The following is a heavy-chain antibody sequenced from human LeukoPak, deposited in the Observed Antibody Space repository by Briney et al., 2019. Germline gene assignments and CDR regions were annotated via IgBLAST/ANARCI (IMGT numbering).Heavy chain of an antibody. CDR3: ARLVGTTALLDY. V-gene: IGHV3-74*01. CDR2: INNDGSVT. J-gene: IGHJ4*02. CDR1: GITFSSYW. D-gene: IGHD1-26*01. Sequence: HPGGSLRLSCAASGITFSSYWMNWVRQAPGKGLVWVSRINNDGSVTNYADFVKGRFTISRDNAKDTPYLQMNSLRAEDTAVYYCARLVGTTALLDYWGQGTLVTVSS.